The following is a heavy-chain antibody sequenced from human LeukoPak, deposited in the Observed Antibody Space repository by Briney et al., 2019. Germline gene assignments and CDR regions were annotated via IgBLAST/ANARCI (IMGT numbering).Heavy chain of an antibody. Sequence: GGSLRLSCAASGFTFSSYGMSWVRQAPGKGLEWVSAISGSGGSTYYADSVKGRFTISRDNSKNTLYLQMTSLRAEDTAVYYCAKVPYYYGSGYDYWGQGTLVTVSS. J-gene: IGHJ4*02. D-gene: IGHD3-10*01. V-gene: IGHV3-23*01. CDR2: ISGSGGST. CDR3: AKVPYYYGSGYDY. CDR1: GFTFSSYG.